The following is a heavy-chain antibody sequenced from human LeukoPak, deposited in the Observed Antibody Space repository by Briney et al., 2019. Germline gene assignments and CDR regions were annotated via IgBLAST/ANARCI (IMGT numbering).Heavy chain of an antibody. CDR1: GFPFISHG. J-gene: IGHJ4*02. Sequence: GGSLRLSCVASGFPFISHGMHWVRQAPGKGLEWVAVIWYDGSHRYYPDSVKGRFTISRDNSKNTLFLQMDSLRVDDTAVYYCVRDNAAADGALDYWGQGSLVTVSS. D-gene: IGHD5-24*01. CDR3: VRDNAAADGALDY. CDR2: IWYDGSHR. V-gene: IGHV3-33*01.